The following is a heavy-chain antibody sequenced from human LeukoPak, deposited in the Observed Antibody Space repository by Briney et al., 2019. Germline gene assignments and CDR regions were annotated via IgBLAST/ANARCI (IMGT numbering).Heavy chain of an antibody. J-gene: IGHJ4*02. CDR1: GYRFTSYW. D-gene: IGHD3-9*01. CDR2: IYPGDSDT. Sequence: GESLKISCKGSGYRFTSYWIAWVRQMPGKGLEWMGSIYPGDSDTRYSPSFQGQVTISADKSITTAYLQWSSLKASDTAMYYCARQKPYYDILTGYSDYWGQGTLVTVSS. V-gene: IGHV5-51*01. CDR3: ARQKPYYDILTGYSDY.